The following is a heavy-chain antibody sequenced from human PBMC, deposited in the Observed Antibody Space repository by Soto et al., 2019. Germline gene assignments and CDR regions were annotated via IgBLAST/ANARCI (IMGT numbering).Heavy chain of an antibody. Sequence: GASVKVSCKASGDTFTSYYIHWVRQAPGQGLEWMGTVNPSGGHTTYAQHFLGRVTMTRDTSTSTLYMELTSLTSDDTAIYYCARGGHVVVVTAALDYWGQGTLVTVSS. V-gene: IGHV1-46*01. D-gene: IGHD2-21*02. CDR1: GDTFTSYY. CDR3: ARGGHVVVVTAALDY. CDR2: VNPSGGHT. J-gene: IGHJ4*02.